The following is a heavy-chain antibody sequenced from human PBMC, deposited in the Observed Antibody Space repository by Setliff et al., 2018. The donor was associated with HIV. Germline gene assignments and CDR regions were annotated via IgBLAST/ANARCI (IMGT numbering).Heavy chain of an antibody. D-gene: IGHD3-10*01. CDR2: INSASGGT. CDR1: GYTFTDNY. CDR3: ARKLRPGHGVDV. Sequence: ASVKVSCKASGYTFTDNYIHWVRQAPGQGLEWMAWINSASGGTNYAQNFQGRVTVTRDTSINTAYVELNSLKSDDTAVYYCARKLRPGHGVDVWGQGTTVTVSS. V-gene: IGHV1-2*02. J-gene: IGHJ6*02.